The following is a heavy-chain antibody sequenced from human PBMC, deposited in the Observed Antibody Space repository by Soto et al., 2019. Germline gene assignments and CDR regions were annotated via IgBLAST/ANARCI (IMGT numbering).Heavy chain of an antibody. J-gene: IGHJ4*02. CDR3: ARLFVGGSGYYYFDY. V-gene: IGHV4-39*01. CDR2: IYYSGST. D-gene: IGHD3-22*01. Sequence: SETLSLTCTVSGGSISSSSYYWGWIRQPPGKGLEWIGSIYYSGSTYYNPSLKSRVTISVDTSKNQFSLKLSSVTAADTAVYYCARLFVGGSGYYYFDYWGQGTLVTVS. CDR1: GGSISSSSYY.